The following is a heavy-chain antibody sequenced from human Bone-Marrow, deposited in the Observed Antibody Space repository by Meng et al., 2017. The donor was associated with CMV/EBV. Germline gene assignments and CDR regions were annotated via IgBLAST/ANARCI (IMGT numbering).Heavy chain of an antibody. V-gene: IGHV3-66*01. CDR3: MNTPPGD. J-gene: IGHJ4*02. CDR2: YATDGRT. Sequence: GQLVESGGGLVQPGDSLGLSCAVSGFTVTEKHLNWVRQVPGKGLEWVSMYATDGRTFYADSVKGRFTISRDNSKNSVYLQMNSLRVEDTAVYYCMNTPPGDWGQGTLVTVSS. D-gene: IGHD1/OR15-1a*01. CDR1: GFTVTEKH.